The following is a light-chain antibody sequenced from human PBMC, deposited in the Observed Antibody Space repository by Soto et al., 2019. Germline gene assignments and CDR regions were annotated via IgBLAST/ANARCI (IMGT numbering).Light chain of an antibody. J-gene: IGKJ1*01. Sequence: EIVLTQSPGTLSLSPGERATLSCRASQSVSTYLAWYQQKPGQAPRLLIYDASSRATGIPARFSGSGSGTEFTLTISSLEPEDFALYYCQQRSNWPVTFGQGTRVEIK. V-gene: IGKV3-11*01. CDR2: DAS. CDR1: QSVSTY. CDR3: QQRSNWPVT.